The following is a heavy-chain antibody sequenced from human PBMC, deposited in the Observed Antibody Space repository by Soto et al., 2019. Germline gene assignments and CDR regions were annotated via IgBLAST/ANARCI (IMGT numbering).Heavy chain of an antibody. J-gene: IGHJ4*02. CDR3: SRGILV. Sequence: QVQLQESGPGLVKPSQTLSLTCTVSGGSINSGGYCWSWIRQHPGKGLDWIGCISYGGSTSYTPSLKSRVTISVDPSKNQFSLKLTSVTAADTAVYYCSRGILVWGQGALITVSS. CDR1: GGSINSGGYC. CDR2: ISYGGST. D-gene: IGHD5-18*01. V-gene: IGHV4-31*03.